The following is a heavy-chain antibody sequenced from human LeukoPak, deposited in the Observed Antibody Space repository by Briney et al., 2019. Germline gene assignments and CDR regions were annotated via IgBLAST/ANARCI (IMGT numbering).Heavy chain of an antibody. V-gene: IGHV1-69*13. Sequence: ASVKVSCNASGGTFSSYAISWVRQAPGQGLEWMGGIIPIFGTANYAQKFQGRVTITADESTSTAYMELSSLRSEDTAAYYCAREFSIAARRYAFDIWGQGTMVTVSS. D-gene: IGHD6-6*01. CDR3: AREFSIAARRYAFDI. J-gene: IGHJ3*02. CDR2: IIPIFGTA. CDR1: GGTFSSYA.